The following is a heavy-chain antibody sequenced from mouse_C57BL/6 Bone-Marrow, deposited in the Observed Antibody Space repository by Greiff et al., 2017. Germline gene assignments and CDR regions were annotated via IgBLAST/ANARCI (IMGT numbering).Heavy chain of an antibody. V-gene: IGHV3-6*01. CDR2: ISYDGSN. D-gene: IGHD2-3*01. Sequence: EVKLQESGPGLVKPSQSLSLTCSVTGYSITSGYYWNWIRQFPGNKLEWMGYISYDGSNNYNPSLKNRISITRDTSKNQFFLKLNSVTTEDTATYYCAYDGPWYFDVWGTGTTVTVSS. J-gene: IGHJ1*03. CDR3: AYDGPWYFDV. CDR1: GYSITSGYY.